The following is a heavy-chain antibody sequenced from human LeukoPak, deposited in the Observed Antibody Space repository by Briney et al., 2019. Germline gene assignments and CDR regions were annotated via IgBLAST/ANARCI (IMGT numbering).Heavy chain of an antibody. Sequence: KSSETLSLTCTVCGGSISSYYWSWIRQPPGKGLEWIGYIYYSGSTNYNPSLKSRVTISVDTSKNQFSLKLSSVTAADTAVYYCARLGGIAAAGPLDYYYYMDVWGKGTTVTVSS. D-gene: IGHD6-13*01. V-gene: IGHV4-59*01. CDR3: ARLGGIAAAGPLDYYYYMDV. CDR1: GGSISSYY. CDR2: IYYSGST. J-gene: IGHJ6*03.